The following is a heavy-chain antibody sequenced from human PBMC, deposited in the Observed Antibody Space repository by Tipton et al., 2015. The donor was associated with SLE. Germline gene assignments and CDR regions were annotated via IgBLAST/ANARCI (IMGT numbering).Heavy chain of an antibody. V-gene: IGHV4-59*01. D-gene: IGHD6-13*01. J-gene: IGHJ5*02. CDR1: GGSISSYY. CDR2: IYYSGST. Sequence: TLSLTCTVSGGSISSYYWSWIRQPPGKGLEWIGYIYYSGSTNYNPSLKSRVIISVDTSKNQFSLKLSSVTAADTAVYYCARDMSSRGGWFDPWGQGTLVTVSS. CDR3: ARDMSSRGGWFDP.